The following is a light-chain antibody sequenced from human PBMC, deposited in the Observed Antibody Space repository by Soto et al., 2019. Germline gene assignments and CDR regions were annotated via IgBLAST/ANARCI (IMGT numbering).Light chain of an antibody. J-gene: IGKJ1*01. CDR2: GAS. Sequence: IVMTQSPASLSVSPGEGATLSCRASQSVSNNLAWYQQKPGSAPRHLIYGASTRATGISDRFSGSGSGTDCTLTIGSLHSEDFAVYYCPQYNNWPGETLCQGTKVEIQ. V-gene: IGKV3-15*01. CDR3: PQYNNWPGET. CDR1: QSVSNN.